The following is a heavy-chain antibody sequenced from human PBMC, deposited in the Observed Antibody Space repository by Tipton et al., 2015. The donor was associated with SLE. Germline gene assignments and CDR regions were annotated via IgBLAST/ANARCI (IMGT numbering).Heavy chain of an antibody. CDR1: GFTFSSYA. V-gene: IGHV3-23*04. D-gene: IGHD1-26*01. CDR3: AKDPESSGSYWLYFQH. J-gene: IGHJ1*01. CDR2: ISGSGGST. Sequence: VQLVQSGGGLVQPGGSLRLSCAASGFTFSSYAMSWVRQAPGKGLEWVSAISGSGGSTYYADSVKGRFTISRDNSKNTLYLQMNSLRAEDTAVYYCAKDPESSGSYWLYFQHWGQGTLVTVSS.